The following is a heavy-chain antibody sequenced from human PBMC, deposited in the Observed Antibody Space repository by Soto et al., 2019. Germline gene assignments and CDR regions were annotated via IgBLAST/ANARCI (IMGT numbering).Heavy chain of an antibody. Sequence: SETLSLTCAVYGGSFSGYYWSWIRQPPGKGLEWIGEINHSGSTNYNPSLKSRVTISVDTSKNQFSLKLSSVTAADTAVYYCARSRSRVVPAADYGMDVWGQGTTVTVSS. V-gene: IGHV4-34*01. CDR1: GGSFSGYY. D-gene: IGHD2-2*01. CDR3: ARSRSRVVPAADYGMDV. CDR2: INHSGST. J-gene: IGHJ6*02.